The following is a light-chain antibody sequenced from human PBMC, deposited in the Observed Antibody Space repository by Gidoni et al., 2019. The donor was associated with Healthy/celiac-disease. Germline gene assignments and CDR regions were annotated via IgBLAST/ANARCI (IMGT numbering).Light chain of an antibody. CDR2: DAS. CDR1: QSVSSY. Sequence: EIVLTQSPATLSLSPGERATLSCRASQSVSSYLAWYQQKPGQAPRLLIYDASNRATGIPARFSGSASGTDFTLTISSLEPEDFAVYYCQQRSNWLYTFGQGTKLEIQ. CDR3: QQRSNWLYT. J-gene: IGKJ2*01. V-gene: IGKV3-11*01.